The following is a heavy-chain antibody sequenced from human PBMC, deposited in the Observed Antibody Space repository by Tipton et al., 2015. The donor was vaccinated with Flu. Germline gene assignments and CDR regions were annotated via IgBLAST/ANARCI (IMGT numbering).Heavy chain of an antibody. J-gene: IGHJ4*02. D-gene: IGHD2-2*01. V-gene: IGHV4-31*03. Sequence: TLSLTCTVSGGPITSGSYYWTWIRQPPGKGLEWIGNLYYTGSTYYSPSLKSRVTLSSVDTSKNQFSLTLTSVTAADTAVYFCAGDSAVVPTALVYWGQGTLVTVSS. CDR3: AGDSAVVPTALVY. CDR1: GGPITSGSYY. CDR2: LYYTGST.